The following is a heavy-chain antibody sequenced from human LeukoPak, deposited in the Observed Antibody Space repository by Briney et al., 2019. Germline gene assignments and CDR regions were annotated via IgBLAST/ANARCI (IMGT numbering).Heavy chain of an antibody. CDR3: ARGPTPDIVVVPAAIFYDY. Sequence: ASVKVSCKASGYTFTIYAMHWVRQAPGQRLEWMGWINAGNGNTKYSQKFQGRVTITRDTSASTAYMELSSLRSEDTAVYYCARGPTPDIVVVPAAIFYDYWGQGTLVTVSS. D-gene: IGHD2-2*02. CDR2: INAGNGNT. CDR1: GYTFTIYA. J-gene: IGHJ4*02. V-gene: IGHV1-3*01.